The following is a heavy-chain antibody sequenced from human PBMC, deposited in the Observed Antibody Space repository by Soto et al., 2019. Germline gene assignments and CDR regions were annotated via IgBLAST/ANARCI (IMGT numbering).Heavy chain of an antibody. D-gene: IGHD2-21*01. V-gene: IGHV4-31*03. J-gene: IGHJ6*02. Sequence: PSETLPLTCTVSGGSISSGGYYLSWIGQHPGKGLEWVGYIYYSGSTYYNPSLKSRVTISVDTSKNQFSLKLSSVTAADTAVYYCARLVGADYYGMDVWAHATTATVSS. CDR2: IYYSGST. CDR3: ARLVGADYYGMDV. CDR1: GGSISSGGYY.